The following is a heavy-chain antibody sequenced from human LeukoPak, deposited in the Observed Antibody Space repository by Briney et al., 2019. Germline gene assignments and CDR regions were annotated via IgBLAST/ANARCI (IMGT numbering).Heavy chain of an antibody. CDR2: IAHDGSVK. CDR1: TVIFRKYW. V-gene: IGHV3-7*01. Sequence: GGSLRLSCAASTVIFRKYWMGWARQAPGKGLEWVANIAHDGSVKWYVDSVKGRFIISRDNARDSLYLQMNGLRVEDTAIYYCAFFVREPQNWGQGTLVTVSS. D-gene: IGHD3-10*02. J-gene: IGHJ1*01. CDR3: AFFVREPQN.